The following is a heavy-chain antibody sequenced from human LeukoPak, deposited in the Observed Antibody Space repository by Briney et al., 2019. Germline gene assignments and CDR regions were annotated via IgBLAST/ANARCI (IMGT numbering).Heavy chain of an antibody. J-gene: IGHJ3*02. Sequence: PGRSLRLSCAASGFTFSSYAMHWVRQAPGKGLEWVAVISYDGSNKYYADSAKGRFTISRDNSKNTLYLQMNSLRAEDTAVYYCARSLTWQLGDAFDIWGQGTMVTVSS. CDR2: ISYDGSNK. D-gene: IGHD6-13*01. CDR1: GFTFSSYA. V-gene: IGHV3-30-3*01. CDR3: ARSLTWQLGDAFDI.